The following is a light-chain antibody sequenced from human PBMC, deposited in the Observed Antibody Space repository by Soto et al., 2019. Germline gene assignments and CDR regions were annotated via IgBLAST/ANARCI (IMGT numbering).Light chain of an antibody. J-gene: IGKJ1*01. CDR2: AAS. CDR3: QQSYSTPRT. CDR1: QSISSY. V-gene: IGKV1-39*01. Sequence: IQFTQSPSSLSASVGDRVTITCRASQSISSYLNWYQQKPGKAPKLLIYAASSLQSGVPSRFSGSGSGTDFTLTISSLQPEDFATYYCQQSYSTPRTFGQGTKLDIK.